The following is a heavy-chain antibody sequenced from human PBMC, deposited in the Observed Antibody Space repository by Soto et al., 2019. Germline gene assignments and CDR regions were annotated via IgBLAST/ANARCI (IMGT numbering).Heavy chain of an antibody. D-gene: IGHD2-2*01. Sequence: PGGSLRLSCAASGFSFSSYWMSWVRQAPGKGLEWVATIRQDGSEKHYVDSVKGRFTISRDNAEISLFLQMNSLRAEDTAVYYCVRGCGRSSCPYYFDFWGQGTLVTVSS. J-gene: IGHJ4*02. CDR3: VRGCGRSSCPYYFDF. V-gene: IGHV3-7*01. CDR2: IRQDGSEK. CDR1: GFSFSSYW.